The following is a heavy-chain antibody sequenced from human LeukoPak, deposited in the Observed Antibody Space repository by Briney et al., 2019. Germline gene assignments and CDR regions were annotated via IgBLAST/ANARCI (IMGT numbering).Heavy chain of an antibody. CDR2: IYYSGST. Sequence: PSETLSLTCTVSGGSISSYYWSWIRQPPGKGLEWIGYIYYSGSTNYNPSLKSRVTISVDTSKNQFSLKLSSVTAADTAVYYCARGSLLWFGELLGRRRNWFDPWGQGTLVTVSS. CDR3: ARGSLLWFGELLGRRRNWFDP. J-gene: IGHJ5*02. CDR1: GGSISSYY. D-gene: IGHD3-10*01. V-gene: IGHV4-59*12.